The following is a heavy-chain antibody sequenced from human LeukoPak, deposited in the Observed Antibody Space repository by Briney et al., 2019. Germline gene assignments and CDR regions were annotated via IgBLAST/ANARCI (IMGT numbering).Heavy chain of an antibody. J-gene: IGHJ6*02. CDR2: TYYRSKWYY. V-gene: IGHV6-1*01. Sequence: SQTLSFTCAISGDSVSGNSAAWNWIRQSPSRGLEWLGRTYYRSKWYYGYAVSVKGRIKINPDTSTNQFSLQLSSVTPEDTAVYYCARSTCSSVICTLDVWGQGTTVTVSS. D-gene: IGHD2-2*01. CDR3: ARSTCSSVICTLDV. CDR1: GDSVSGNSAA.